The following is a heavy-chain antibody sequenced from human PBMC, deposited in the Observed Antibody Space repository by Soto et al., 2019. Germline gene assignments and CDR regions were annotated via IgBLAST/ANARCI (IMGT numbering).Heavy chain of an antibody. V-gene: IGHV4-39*01. CDR3: ARTSTVPLRHYYYYMDV. D-gene: IGHD4-17*01. CDR2: IYYSGST. Sequence: SETLSLTCTVSGGSISSSSYYWGWIRQPPGKGLEWIGSIYYSGSTYYNPSLKSRVTISVDTSKNQFSLKLSSVTAADTAVYYCARTSTVPLRHYYYYMDVWGKGTTVTVSS. CDR1: GGSISSSSYY. J-gene: IGHJ6*03.